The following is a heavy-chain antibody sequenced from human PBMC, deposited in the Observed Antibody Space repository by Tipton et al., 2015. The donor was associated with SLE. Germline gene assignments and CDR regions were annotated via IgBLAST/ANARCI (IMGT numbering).Heavy chain of an antibody. D-gene: IGHD6-6*01. CDR2: INHSGST. CDR1: GGSFSGYY. Sequence: TLSLTCAVYGGSFSGYYWIWIRQPPGKGLEWIGEINHSGSTNYNPSLKSRVTISVDTSKNQFSLKLSSVTAADTAVYYCATSAAPSFFDYWGQGTLVTVSS. J-gene: IGHJ4*02. V-gene: IGHV4-34*01. CDR3: ATSAAPSFFDY.